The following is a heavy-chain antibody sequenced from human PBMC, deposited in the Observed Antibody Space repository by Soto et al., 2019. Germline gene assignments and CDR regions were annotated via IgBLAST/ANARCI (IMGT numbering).Heavy chain of an antibody. CDR2: IIPIVVTA. D-gene: IGHD2-21*02. V-gene: IGHV1-69*01. CDR3: ARGGGDHIAY. J-gene: IGHJ4*02. Sequence: QVQLVQSGSEVTKPGSSVKVSCTASGGTFRSYAISWVRHPPGQGLEWMGGIIPIVVTASYAQKFQGRVKFTADESTSSAYMGLGSVRSEDTAVYYCARGGGDHIAYWGQGTLVTVSS. CDR1: GGTFRSYA.